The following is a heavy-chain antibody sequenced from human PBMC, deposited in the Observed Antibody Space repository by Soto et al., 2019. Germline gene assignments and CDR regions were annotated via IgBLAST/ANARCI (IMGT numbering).Heavy chain of an antibody. J-gene: IGHJ4*02. V-gene: IGHV1-46*01. CDR3: ARGLTSGDY. D-gene: IGHD7-27*01. CDR1: GYTFTSFY. Sequence: QVQLVQSGAEVKNPGASVKLSCKASGYTFTSFYIHWVRQAPGQGLEWMAIINPNGGSTNYAPNLQGRVTLTRDTSTNTVDTELSSLGSEDTAVYYCARGLTSGDYWGQGTLVTVSS. CDR2: INPNGGST.